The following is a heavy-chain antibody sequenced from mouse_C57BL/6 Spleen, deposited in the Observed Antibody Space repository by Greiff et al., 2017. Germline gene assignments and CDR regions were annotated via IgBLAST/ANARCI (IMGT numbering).Heavy chain of an antibody. Sequence: EVQVVESGGGLVKPGGSLKLSCAASGFTFSSYAMSWVRQTPEKRLEWVATISDGGSYTYYPDNVKGRFTISRDNAKNNLYLQMSHLKSEDTAMYYCARGTGTCYFDYWGQGTTLTVSS. D-gene: IGHD4-1*01. CDR2: ISDGGSYT. CDR3: ARGTGTCYFDY. V-gene: IGHV5-4*01. J-gene: IGHJ2*01. CDR1: GFTFSSYA.